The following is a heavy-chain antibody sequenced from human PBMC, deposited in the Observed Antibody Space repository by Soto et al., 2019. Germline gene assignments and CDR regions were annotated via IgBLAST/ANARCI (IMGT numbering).Heavy chain of an antibody. CDR2: MKPNSGNT. J-gene: IGHJ5*02. V-gene: IGHV1-8*01. Sequence: QVQLVQSGAEVKKPGASVKVSCKASGYTFTSYDINWVRQATGQGLEWMGWMKPNSGNTGYAQKFQGRGTMTRNTSISTGDMELSSLRSEDTAVYYCARENWDSSSSWGRFDPWGQGTLVAVSS. CDR1: GYTFTSYD. CDR3: ARENWDSSSSWGRFDP. D-gene: IGHD6-6*01.